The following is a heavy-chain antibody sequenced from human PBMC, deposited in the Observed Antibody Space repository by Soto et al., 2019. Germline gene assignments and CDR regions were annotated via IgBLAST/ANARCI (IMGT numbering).Heavy chain of an antibody. J-gene: IGHJ5*02. V-gene: IGHV1-3*01. CDR2: INPDNGNT. Sequence: ASVKVSCKASGYTFTRYTMSWVRQAPGQRLEWMGWINPDNGNTKSSQKFQDRVIITRDTSASTAYMDLSSLRSEDTAVYYCARGIATGQLDPWGQGTLVTVSS. CDR1: GYTFTRYT. D-gene: IGHD2-15*01. CDR3: ARGIATGQLDP.